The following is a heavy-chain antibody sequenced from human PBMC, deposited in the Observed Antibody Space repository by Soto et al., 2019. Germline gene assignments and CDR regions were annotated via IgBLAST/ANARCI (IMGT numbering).Heavy chain of an antibody. V-gene: IGHV3-33*01. J-gene: IGHJ4*02. Sequence: QVQLVESGGGVVQPGRSLRLSCAASGFSFSSYGMHWVRRAPGKGLEWVAVILDDGSDKDYTDAVKGRFTISRDNSKNTLYLEMNSLRAEDTAVYYCPRDDDYGDNGLDYWGQGTLVTVSS. CDR3: PRDDDYGDNGLDY. CDR1: GFSFSSYG. CDR2: ILDDGSDK. D-gene: IGHD4-17*01.